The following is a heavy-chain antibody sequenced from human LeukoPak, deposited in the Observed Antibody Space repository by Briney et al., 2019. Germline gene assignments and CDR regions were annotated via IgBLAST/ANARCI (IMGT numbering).Heavy chain of an antibody. CDR3: ARDQYQLLTGAFDY. Sequence: ASVKVSCKASGGTFSSYAISWVRQAPGQGLEWMGGIIPIFGTANYAQKFPGRVTITADESTSTAYMELSSLRSEDTAVYYCARDQYQLLTGAFDYWGQGTLVTVSS. D-gene: IGHD2-2*01. CDR1: GGTFSSYA. V-gene: IGHV1-69*13. CDR2: IIPIFGTA. J-gene: IGHJ4*02.